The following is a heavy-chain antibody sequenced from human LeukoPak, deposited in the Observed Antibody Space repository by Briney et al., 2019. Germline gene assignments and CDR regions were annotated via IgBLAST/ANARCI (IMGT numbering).Heavy chain of an antibody. Sequence: ASVKVSCKASGYTFTGYYMHWVRQAPGQGLEWMGWINPNSGGTNYAQKFQGRVTMTRDTSISTAYMELSRLRSDDTAVYYCAIHCSSTSCSSPYLGYWGQGTLVTVSS. J-gene: IGHJ4*02. CDR3: AIHCSSTSCSSPYLGY. CDR1: GYTFTGYY. D-gene: IGHD2-2*01. V-gene: IGHV1-2*02. CDR2: INPNSGGT.